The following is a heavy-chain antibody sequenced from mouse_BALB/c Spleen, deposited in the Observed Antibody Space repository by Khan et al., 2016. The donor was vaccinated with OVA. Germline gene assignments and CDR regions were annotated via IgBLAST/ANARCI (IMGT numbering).Heavy chain of an antibody. CDR2: INPHIGET. J-gene: IGHJ2*01. CDR1: GYSFTGYF. V-gene: IGHV1-20*02. D-gene: IGHD2-13*01. CDR3: TKIYRSDWDY. Sequence: EVQLQQSGPELVRPGASVKISCTASGYSFTGYFMNWVMQSHGKSLEWIGRINPHIGETFYNQRFKDKAKLTVDESSSTAHMELRSLAYQHSAVFWCTKIYRSDWDYWGQGTTLTVSS.